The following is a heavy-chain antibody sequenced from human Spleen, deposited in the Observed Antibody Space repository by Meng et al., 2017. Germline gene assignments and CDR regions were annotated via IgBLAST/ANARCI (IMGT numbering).Heavy chain of an antibody. J-gene: IGHJ4*02. CDR3: ARVRRDGYNPDY. V-gene: IGHV4-61*01. CDR1: GGSVSSGSYY. Sequence: QVQLKESGPGLVRPSETLSLTCPVSGGSVSSGSYYWGWIRQPPGKGLEWIGYIYYSGSTNYNPSLKSRVTISVDTSKNQFSLKLSSVTAADTAVYYCARVRRDGYNPDYWGQGTLVTVSS. CDR2: IYYSGST. D-gene: IGHD5-24*01.